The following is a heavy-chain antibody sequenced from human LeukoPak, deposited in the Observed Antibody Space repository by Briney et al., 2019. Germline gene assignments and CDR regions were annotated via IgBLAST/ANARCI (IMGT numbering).Heavy chain of an antibody. V-gene: IGHV3-9*01. D-gene: IGHD3-22*01. CDR1: GFTFDDFA. CDR2: ISWNSGSM. Sequence: GGSLRLSCAASGFTFDDFAMHWFRRAPGKGLECVSGISWNSGSMGYADSVKGRFTISRDNAKTSLYLQMNSLRAEDTALYYCAKVGSSGYFSPDRFDYWGQGTLVTVSS. CDR3: AKVGSSGYFSPDRFDY. J-gene: IGHJ4*02.